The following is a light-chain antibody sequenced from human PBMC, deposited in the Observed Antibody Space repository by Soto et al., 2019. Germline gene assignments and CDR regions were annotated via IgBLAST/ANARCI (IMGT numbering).Light chain of an antibody. Sequence: EIVLTQSPGTLSLSPGERATLPCSASQSVSSSYLAGYQQKPRQAPRVLSYGASSRATDIPDRFSGSGSGTDFTLTISRLEPEDLAVYYCQQYGSSPRTFGQGTKVDIK. CDR2: GAS. V-gene: IGKV3-20*01. CDR3: QQYGSSPRT. J-gene: IGKJ1*01. CDR1: QSVSSSY.